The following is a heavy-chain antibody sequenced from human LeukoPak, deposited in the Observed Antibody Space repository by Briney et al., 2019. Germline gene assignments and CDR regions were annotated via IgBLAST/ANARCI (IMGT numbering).Heavy chain of an antibody. Sequence: SETLSLTCTVSGGSISTYYWSWIRQPPGKGLEWIGYIFYSGSTYYNPSLKSRVTISVDTSKNQLSLKLSSVTAADTAVYYCARGRGYGMDVWGQGTTVTVSS. CDR3: ARGRGYGMDV. CDR2: IFYSGST. CDR1: GGSISTYY. J-gene: IGHJ6*02. V-gene: IGHV4-30-4*08.